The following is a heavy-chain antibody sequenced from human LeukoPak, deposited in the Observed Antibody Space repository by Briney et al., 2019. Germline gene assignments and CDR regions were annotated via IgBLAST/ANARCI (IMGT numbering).Heavy chain of an antibody. D-gene: IGHD2-15*01. J-gene: IGHJ4*02. CDR2: IWSDGSNK. Sequence: GGSLRLSCAASGFTFRDYDMHWVRQAPGKGLEWVAVIWSDGSNKYYADSVKGRFTISRDNSKNTLYLQMNSLRAEDTAVYYCASGLGYCSGGSCQGPGDWGQGTLVTVSP. V-gene: IGHV3-33*08. CDR3: ASGLGYCSGGSCQGPGD. CDR1: GFTFRDYD.